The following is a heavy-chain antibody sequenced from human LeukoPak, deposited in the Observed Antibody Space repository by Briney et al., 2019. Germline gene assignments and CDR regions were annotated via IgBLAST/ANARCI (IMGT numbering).Heavy chain of an antibody. CDR3: ARDPGSSSWPYYYYYYMDV. J-gene: IGHJ6*03. V-gene: IGHV3-7*01. CDR1: GFTFSSYW. Sequence: GGSLRLSCAASGFTFSSYWMSWVRQAPGKGLEWVANIKQDGSEKYYVDSVKGRFTISRDNAKNSLYLQMNSLRAEDTAVYYCARDPGSSSWPYYYYYYMDVWGKGTTVTVSS. CDR2: IKQDGSEK. D-gene: IGHD6-13*01.